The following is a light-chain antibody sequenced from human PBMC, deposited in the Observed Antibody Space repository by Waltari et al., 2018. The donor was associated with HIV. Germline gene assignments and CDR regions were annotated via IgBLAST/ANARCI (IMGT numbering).Light chain of an antibody. Sequence: QSALTQPAYVSGSPGQSITISCTGTIRDVGNYNLVSWYQQHPGNAPNVLIYEVRQRPSGVSERFSGSKSGNTASLTISGLQAEDEAHYYCCSYAGSSTLVFGGGDQADRP. CDR1: IRDVGNYNL. CDR3: CSYAGSSTLV. J-gene: IGLJ3*02. CDR2: EVR. V-gene: IGLV2-23*02.